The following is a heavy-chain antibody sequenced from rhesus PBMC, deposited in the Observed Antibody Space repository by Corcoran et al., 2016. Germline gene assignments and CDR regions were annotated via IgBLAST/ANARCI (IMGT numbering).Heavy chain of an antibody. CDR1: GGSISSNY. Sequence: QLQLQESGPGLVKPSETMSLTCAVSGGSISSNYWSWIRQPPGKGLEWIGRISGSGGGTDDNPPRKSRVTSSTDTSKNQFSLELSSVTAADTAVYYCARAYSSGWVYYFDCWGQGVLVTVSS. J-gene: IGHJ4*01. D-gene: IGHD6-31*01. V-gene: IGHV4-173*01. CDR2: ISGSGGGT. CDR3: ARAYSSGWVYYFDC.